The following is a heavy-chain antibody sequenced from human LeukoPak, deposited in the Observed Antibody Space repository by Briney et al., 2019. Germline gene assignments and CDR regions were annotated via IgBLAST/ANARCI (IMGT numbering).Heavy chain of an antibody. D-gene: IGHD4-11*01. CDR3: ARYDYSYYWAFDN. CDR1: GGSITSYY. J-gene: IGHJ4*02. CDR2: NYYNQNI. V-gene: IGHV4-59*08. Sequence: SETLSLTCTVSGGSITSYYWSWIRQPPGKGLEWIGYNYYNQNINCNPSLKSRVTISVDTSKNQFSLKLRYVTAADTAVYYCARYDYSYYWAFDNWGQGTLVTVSS.